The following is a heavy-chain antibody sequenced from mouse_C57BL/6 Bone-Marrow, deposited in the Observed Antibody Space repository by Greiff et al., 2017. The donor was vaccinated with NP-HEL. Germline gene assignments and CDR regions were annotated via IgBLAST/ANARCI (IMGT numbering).Heavy chain of an antibody. CDR2: ISDGGSYT. V-gene: IGHV5-4*01. CDR1: GFTFSSYA. Sequence: EVKVVESGGGLVKPGGSLKLSCAASGFTFSSYAMSWVRQTPEKRLEWVATISDGGSYTYYPDNVKGRFTISRDNAKNNLYLQMSHLKSEDTAMYYCARDLKNSYYFAYWGQGTLVTVSA. D-gene: IGHD1-1*01. J-gene: IGHJ3*01. CDR3: ARDLKNSYYFAY.